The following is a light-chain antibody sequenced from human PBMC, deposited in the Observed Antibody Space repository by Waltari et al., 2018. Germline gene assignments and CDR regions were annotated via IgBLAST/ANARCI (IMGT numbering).Light chain of an antibody. CDR1: QSINIY. V-gene: IGKV1-5*03. Sequence: DIQMTQSPSTLSASIGDRVSITCRASQSINIYFAWYQQKPGKAPDLLIYKASTLKSGVPSRFSGSGSGTEFTLTITSLQPEDSATYYCQQYNSYSLGYTFGQGTKLEI. CDR2: KAS. J-gene: IGKJ2*01. CDR3: QQYNSYSLGYT.